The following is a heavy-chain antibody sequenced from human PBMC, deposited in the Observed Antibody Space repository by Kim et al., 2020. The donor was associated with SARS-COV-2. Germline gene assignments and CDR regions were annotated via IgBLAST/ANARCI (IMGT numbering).Heavy chain of an antibody. CDR2: ISYDGSNK. CDR3: ARESGSGSYYAWTYYYYGMDV. Sequence: GGSLRLSCADSGFTFSSYGMHWVRQAPGKGLEWVAVISYDGSNKYYADSVKGRFTISRDNSKNTLYLQMNSLRAEDTAVYYCARESGSGSYYAWTYYYYGMDVWGQGTRVTVSS. CDR1: GFTFSSYG. V-gene: IGHV3-30*03. J-gene: IGHJ6*02. D-gene: IGHD3-10*01.